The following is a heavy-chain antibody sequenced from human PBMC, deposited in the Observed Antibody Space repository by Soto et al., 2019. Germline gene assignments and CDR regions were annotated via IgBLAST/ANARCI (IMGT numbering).Heavy chain of an antibody. J-gene: IGHJ4*02. CDR2: IYYSGST. D-gene: IGHD4-17*01. Sequence: QVQLQESGPGLVKPSQTLSLTCTVSGGSISSGDYYWSWIRQPPGKGLEWIGYIYYSGSTYYNPSLKNRLTISLDTSKNQFSLKLSSVTGADTAVYYYAKDFFGDLPFDYLGQGTLVTVSS. CDR3: AKDFFGDLPFDY. CDR1: GGSISSGDYY. V-gene: IGHV4-30-4*01.